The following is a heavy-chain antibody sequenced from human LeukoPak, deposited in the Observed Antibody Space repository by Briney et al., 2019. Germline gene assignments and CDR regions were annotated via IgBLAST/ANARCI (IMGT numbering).Heavy chain of an antibody. J-gene: IGHJ4*02. CDR1: GFTFNAYV. CDR2: ISGTGSNT. CDR3: AKQTTQYYFDY. Sequence: GGSLRLSCTASGFTFNAYVMSWVCQAPGKGLEWVSSISGTGSNTYYTDSVKGQFIISRDNSKNTLFLQMNTLGVEDTAVYYCAKQTTQYYFDYWGQGTLVTVSS. D-gene: IGHD2-15*01. V-gene: IGHV3-23*01.